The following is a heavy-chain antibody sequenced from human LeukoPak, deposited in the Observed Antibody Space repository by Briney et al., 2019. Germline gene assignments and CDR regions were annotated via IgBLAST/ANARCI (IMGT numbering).Heavy chain of an antibody. CDR1: GFTFSSYG. J-gene: IGHJ4*02. D-gene: IGHD3-22*01. V-gene: IGHV3-30*18. Sequence: GGSLRLSCAASGFTFSSYGMHWVRQAPGKGLEWVAVISYDGSNKYNADSVKGRFTISRDNSKNTLYLQMNSLRAEDTAVYYCAKDINYYDSSGYVFDYWGQGTLVTVSS. CDR2: ISYDGSNK. CDR3: AKDINYYDSSGYVFDY.